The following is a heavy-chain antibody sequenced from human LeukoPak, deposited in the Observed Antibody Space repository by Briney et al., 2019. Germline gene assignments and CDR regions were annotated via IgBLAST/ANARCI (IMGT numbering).Heavy chain of an antibody. CDR1: GYTFTSYD. CDR3: ARASSGWPAYYYYYYMDV. D-gene: IGHD6-19*01. V-gene: IGHV1-8*01. Sequence: ASVKVSCKASGYTFTSYDINWVRQATGQGLEWMGWMNPNSGNTGYAQKFQGRVTMTRNTSISTAYMELSSLRSEDTAVYYCARASSGWPAYYYYYYMDVCGKGTTVTISS. CDR2: MNPNSGNT. J-gene: IGHJ6*03.